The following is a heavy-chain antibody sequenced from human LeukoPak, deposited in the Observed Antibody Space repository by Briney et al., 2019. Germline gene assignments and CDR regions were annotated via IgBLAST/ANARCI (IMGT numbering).Heavy chain of an antibody. D-gene: IGHD3-16*01. CDR1: GFTVSSSY. V-gene: IGHV3-53*01. CDR3: ARAPTTGFATVGVPPLYY. J-gene: IGHJ4*02. Sequence: GGSLRLSCAASGFTVSSSYMSWVRQAPGKGLEWGSVIYSGGSTYYADAVRGRFTISRDNSRNTVHLHMSSLTAEDTAVYYCARAPTTGFATVGVPPLYYWGQGTLVTVSS. CDR2: IYSGGST.